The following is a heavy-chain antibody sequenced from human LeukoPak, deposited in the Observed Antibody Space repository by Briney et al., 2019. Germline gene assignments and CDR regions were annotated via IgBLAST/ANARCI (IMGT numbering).Heavy chain of an antibody. CDR3: ARGLGYCSGGSCYSGH. D-gene: IGHD2-15*01. CDR2: MNPNGGNT. J-gene: IGHJ4*02. CDR1: GYTFTSYD. Sequence: ASVKVSCKASGYTFTSYDINWVRQATGQGLEWMGWMNPNGGNTGYAQKFQGRVTMTRNTSISTAYMELSSLRSEDTAVYYCARGLGYCSGGSCYSGHWGQGTLVTVSS. V-gene: IGHV1-8*01.